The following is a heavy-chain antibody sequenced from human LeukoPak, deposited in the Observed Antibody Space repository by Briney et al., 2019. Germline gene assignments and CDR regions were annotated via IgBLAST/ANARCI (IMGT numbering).Heavy chain of an antibody. J-gene: IGHJ3*02. V-gene: IGHV5-51*01. Sequence: GESLKISCKGSGYSFTSYWIGWVRQMPGKGLEWMGIIYPGDSDTRYSPSFQGQVTISADKSISTAYLQWSSLKASDTAMYYCARHQVLGVIHDAFDIWGQGTMVTVSS. D-gene: IGHD3-10*01. CDR1: GYSFTSYW. CDR2: IYPGDSDT. CDR3: ARHQVLGVIHDAFDI.